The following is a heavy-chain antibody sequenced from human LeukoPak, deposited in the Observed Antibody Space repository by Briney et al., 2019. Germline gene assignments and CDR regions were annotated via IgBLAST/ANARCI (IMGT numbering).Heavy chain of an antibody. CDR3: ARGVVAATFYYYMDV. Sequence: ASVKVSCKTSGYTFSSYYIHWVRQAPGQGLEWMGWINPSSGGTNYPQKFQGRVTMTRDTSLSTAYMELSGLRSDDPAVYYCARGVVAATFYYYMDVWGKGTTVTVSS. J-gene: IGHJ6*03. CDR1: GYTFSSYY. CDR2: INPSSGGT. V-gene: IGHV1-2*02. D-gene: IGHD2-15*01.